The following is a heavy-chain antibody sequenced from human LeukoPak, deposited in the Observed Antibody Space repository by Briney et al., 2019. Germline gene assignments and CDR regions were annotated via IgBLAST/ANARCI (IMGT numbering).Heavy chain of an antibody. V-gene: IGHV1-18*01. Sequence: ASVKVSCKASAYNFISYGISWVRLVPGQGLEWMGWISAYSGDTNYAQRFQGRVTMSTDTSTDTAYMGLRSLKSEDTAVYYCARNAFKTSSENYFDFWGRGTLVTVSS. J-gene: IGHJ4*02. CDR1: AYNFISYG. CDR2: ISAYSGDT. CDR3: ARNAFKTSSENYFDF. D-gene: IGHD3-3*02.